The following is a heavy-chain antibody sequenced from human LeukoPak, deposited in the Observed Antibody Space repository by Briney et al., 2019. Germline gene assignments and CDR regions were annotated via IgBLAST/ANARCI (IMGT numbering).Heavy chain of an antibody. J-gene: IGHJ4*02. V-gene: IGHV3-23*01. CDR3: AKGMRSLYYFDN. Sequence: GSLRLSCAASGFTFNNYAMTWVRQAPGKGLEWVSAISGTGDGTYYADSVKGRFTISRDTSKNTLYLQMNSLRAEDRAVYYCAKGMRSLYYFDNWGRGTLVTVSS. CDR1: GFTFNNYA. CDR2: ISGTGDGT.